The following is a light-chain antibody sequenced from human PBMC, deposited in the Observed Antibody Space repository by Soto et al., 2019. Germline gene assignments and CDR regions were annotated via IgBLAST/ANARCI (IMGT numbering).Light chain of an antibody. CDR2: GAS. J-gene: IGKJ5*01. CDR1: QSVRSK. CDR3: QQRNIWPPVT. Sequence: DIVMTQSPGTLSVSPGERVTLSCRASQSVRSKLVWYQRKPGQAPRLLIYGASTRATGIPARFSGSGSGTEFTLTISSLEPEDFAVYYCQQRNIWPPVTFGQGTRLEIK. V-gene: IGKV3-15*01.